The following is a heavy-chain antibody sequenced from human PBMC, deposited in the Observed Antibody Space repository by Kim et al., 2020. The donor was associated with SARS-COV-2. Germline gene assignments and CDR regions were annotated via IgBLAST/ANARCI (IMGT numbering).Heavy chain of an antibody. CDR2: VSGSAENT. Sequence: GGSLRLSCTASGFIFSNYAMCWVRRSRGKGLEWVSAVSGSAENTYYADSVKGRFTISRDNSKSILYLQMSSLRADDTAVYYCARGLSRTTSAPGDYWGQGTLVTVSS. CDR1: GFIFSNYA. CDR3: ARGLSRTTSAPGDY. D-gene: IGHD1-7*01. V-gene: IGHV3-23*01. J-gene: IGHJ4*02.